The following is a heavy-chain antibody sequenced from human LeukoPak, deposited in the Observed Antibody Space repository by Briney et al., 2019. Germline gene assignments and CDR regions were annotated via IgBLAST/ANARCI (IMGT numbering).Heavy chain of an antibody. CDR3: ARGRGYSGYDVSLPFDY. CDR1: GFTVSSKY. Sequence: GGSLRLSCAGSGFTVSSKYMSWVRQAPGKGLEWVSVIYSGGSTDYADSVRGRFTMSRDNSKNMLYLQMNSLRVDDTAVYFCARGRGYSGYDVSLPFDYWDQGTLVTVSS. D-gene: IGHD5-12*01. J-gene: IGHJ4*02. CDR2: IYSGGST. V-gene: IGHV3-66*01.